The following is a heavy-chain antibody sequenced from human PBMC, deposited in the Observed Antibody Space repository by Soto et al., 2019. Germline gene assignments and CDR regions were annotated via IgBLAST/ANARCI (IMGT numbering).Heavy chain of an antibody. V-gene: IGHV1-69*13. CDR2: IIPIFGTA. CDR3: ARDQEGQLWLPGYGMDV. D-gene: IGHD5-18*01. CDR1: GGTFSSYA. Sequence: SVKVSCKASGGTFSSYAISWVRQAPGQGLEWMGGIIPIFGTANYAQKFQGRVTITADESTSTAYMELSSLGSEDTAVYYCARDQEGQLWLPGYGMDVWGQGTTVTVSS. J-gene: IGHJ6*02.